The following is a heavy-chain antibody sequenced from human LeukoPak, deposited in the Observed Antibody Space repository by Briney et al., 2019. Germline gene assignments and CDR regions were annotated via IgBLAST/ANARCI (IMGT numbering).Heavy chain of an antibody. J-gene: IGHJ4*02. V-gene: IGHV3-30*04. CDR1: GFSFSGYA. CDR2: IFYDGSKK. Sequence: GGSLRLSCAASGFSFSGYAMHWVRQAPGKGLEWVGVIFYDGSKKYYADSVKGRFTLSRDNSKNTVYLQMNSLRAEDTGVYYCARDACGGDCYSDCWGQGTLVTVSS. CDR3: ARDACGGDCYSDC. D-gene: IGHD2-21*02.